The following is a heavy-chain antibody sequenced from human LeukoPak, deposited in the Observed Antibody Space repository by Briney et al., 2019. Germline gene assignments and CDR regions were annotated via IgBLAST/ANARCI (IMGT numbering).Heavy chain of an antibody. CDR2: IRNTGIDT. CDR1: GFTFSRYS. V-gene: IGHV3-21*01. J-gene: IGHJ3*02. Sequence: GGSLRLSCAASGFTFSRYSMIWVRQAPGKGLEWVSSIRNTGIDTYYGDSLKGRFTISRDNAKNSLYLQMNSLRAEDTAVYYCARDPYGDYRSDSFDIWGQGTLVTVSS. D-gene: IGHD4-17*01. CDR3: ARDPYGDYRSDSFDI.